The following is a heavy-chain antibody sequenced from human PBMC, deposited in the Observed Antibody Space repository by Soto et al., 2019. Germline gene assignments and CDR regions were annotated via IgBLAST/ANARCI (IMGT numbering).Heavy chain of an antibody. V-gene: IGHV3-33*01. CDR3: ARLYCSASSCYPVGAFDL. Sequence: PGGSLRVSCAASGFTFSSYGMHWVRQAPGKGLEWVALIWFDGSDKYYTESVTGRCTISRENYKSTLYLQMNSLRAADTAVYYCARLYCSASSCYPVGAFDLRGKGTMVTVSS. D-gene: IGHD2-2*01. J-gene: IGHJ3*01. CDR2: IWFDGSDK. CDR1: GFTFSSYG.